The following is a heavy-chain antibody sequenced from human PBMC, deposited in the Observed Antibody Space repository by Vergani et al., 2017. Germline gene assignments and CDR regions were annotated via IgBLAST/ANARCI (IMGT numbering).Heavy chain of an antibody. CDR1: GGTFSSYA. Sequence: QVQLVQSGAEVKKPGSSVKVSCKASGGTFSSYAISWVRQAPGQGLEWMGGIIPIFGTANYAQKFQGRVTITADESTSTAYMELSSLRSEDTAVYYCARDNVTAMVPYKTHWFDPWGQGTLSPSPQ. CDR3: ARDNVTAMVPYKTHWFDP. V-gene: IGHV1-69*01. CDR2: IIPIFGTA. D-gene: IGHD5-18*01. J-gene: IGHJ5*02.